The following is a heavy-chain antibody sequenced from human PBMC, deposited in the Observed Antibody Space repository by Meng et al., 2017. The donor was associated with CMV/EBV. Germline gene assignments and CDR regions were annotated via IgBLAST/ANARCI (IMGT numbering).Heavy chain of an antibody. Sequence: ASVKVSCKASGYAFTSYDIDWVRQATGQGLEWMGWMNPNSGNTGYAQKFQGRVTITRNTSISTAYMELSSLRSEDTAVYFCARVYPTIFGVVRCVDVWGQGTTVTVSS. CDR3: ARVYPTIFGVVRCVDV. J-gene: IGHJ6*02. D-gene: IGHD3-3*01. V-gene: IGHV1-8*03. CDR1: GYAFTSYD. CDR2: MNPNSGNT.